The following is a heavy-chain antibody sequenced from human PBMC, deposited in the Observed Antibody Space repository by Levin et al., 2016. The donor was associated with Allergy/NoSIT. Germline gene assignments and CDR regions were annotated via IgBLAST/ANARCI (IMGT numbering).Heavy chain of an antibody. CDR3: ARRYCSGGSCYPDY. CDR2: INSDGSSK. D-gene: IGHD2-15*01. CDR1: GFTFSSDW. J-gene: IGHJ4*02. V-gene: IGHV3-74*01. Sequence: GESLKISCAASGFTFSSDWMHWVRQAPGKGLVWVSRINSDGSSKSYADSVKGRFTISRDNAKNTLYLQMNSLRAEDTAVYYCARRYCSGGSCYPDYWGQGTLVTVSS.